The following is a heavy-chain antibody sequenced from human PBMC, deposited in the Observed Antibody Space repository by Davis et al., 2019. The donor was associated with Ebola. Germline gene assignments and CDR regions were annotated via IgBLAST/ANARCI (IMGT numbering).Heavy chain of an antibody. Sequence: ESLKISCAASGFTFSSYEMNWVRQPPGKGLEWIGEIYHSGSTNYNPSLKSRVTISVDTSKNQFSLKLSSVTAADTAVYYCARDPGSGGWYPYYYYGMDVWGQGTTVTVSS. J-gene: IGHJ6*02. D-gene: IGHD6-19*01. CDR1: GFTFSSYE. V-gene: IGHV4-34*01. CDR3: ARDPGSGGWYPYYYYGMDV. CDR2: IYHSGST.